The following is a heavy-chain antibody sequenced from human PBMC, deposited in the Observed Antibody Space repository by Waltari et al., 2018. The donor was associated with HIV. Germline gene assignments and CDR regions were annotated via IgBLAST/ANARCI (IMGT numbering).Heavy chain of an antibody. D-gene: IGHD2-8*01. CDR1: GILLRIYW. CDR3: ARDPVTNGWHGRYFQD. V-gene: IGHV3-7*01. J-gene: IGHJ1*01. Sequence: VHQVDPGGGLVRPGASTRLDWSAAGILLRIYWMTRVRQAPGKRPEWVANIKEDGSERYYVDSVKGRFTISRDNGNSSLYRQMDNLRVDDTAVYYCARDPVTNGWHGRYFQDWGQGSLVTV. CDR2: IKEDGSER.